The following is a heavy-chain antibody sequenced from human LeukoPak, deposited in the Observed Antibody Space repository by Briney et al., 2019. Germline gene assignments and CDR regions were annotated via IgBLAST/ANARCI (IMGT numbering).Heavy chain of an antibody. D-gene: IGHD6-19*01. CDR1: GYTFTGYY. CDR3: ARFLSGWRQSVDY. V-gene: IGHV1-2*02. CDR2: INPNSGGT. Sequence: GASVKVSCKASGYTFTGYYMHWVRQAPGRGLEWMGWINPNSGGTNYAQKFQGRVTMTRDTSISTAYMELSRLRSDDTAVYYCARFLSGWRQSVDYWGQGTLVTVSS. J-gene: IGHJ4*02.